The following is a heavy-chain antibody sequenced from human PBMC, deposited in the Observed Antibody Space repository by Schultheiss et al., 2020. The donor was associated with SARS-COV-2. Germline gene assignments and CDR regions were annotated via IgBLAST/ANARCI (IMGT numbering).Heavy chain of an antibody. J-gene: IGHJ4*02. Sequence: GGSLRLSCAASGFTFSNAWMSWVRQAPGKGLEWVAVISYDGSNKYYADSVKGRFTISRDNSKNTLYLQMNSLRAEDTAVYYCTTEIVGGDRIIFDYWGQGTLVTVSS. CDR2: ISYDGSNK. D-gene: IGHD1-26*01. CDR1: GFTFSNAW. V-gene: IGHV3-30-3*01. CDR3: TTEIVGGDRIIFDY.